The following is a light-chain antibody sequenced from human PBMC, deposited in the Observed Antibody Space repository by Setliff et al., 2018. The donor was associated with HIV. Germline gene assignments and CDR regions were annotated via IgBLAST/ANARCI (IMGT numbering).Light chain of an antibody. Sequence: QSALTQPASVSGSPGQSITISCTGTSSDVGGYNYVSWYQQHPGKAPKLIIYEVTNRPSGVSYRFSGSKSGNTASLTISGLQAEGEADYYCSSFTTTNALDVFGTGTKVTVL. CDR3: SSFTTTNALDV. J-gene: IGLJ1*01. CDR2: EVT. V-gene: IGLV2-14*01. CDR1: SSDVGGYNY.